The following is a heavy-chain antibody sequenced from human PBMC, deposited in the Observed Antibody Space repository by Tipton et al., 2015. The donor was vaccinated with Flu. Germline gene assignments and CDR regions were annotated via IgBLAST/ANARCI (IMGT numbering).Heavy chain of an antibody. CDR2: IRHSRNT. J-gene: IGHJ5*02. V-gene: IGHV4-38-2*01. D-gene: IGHD3-10*01. CDR1: GYSISSGYY. Sequence: TLSLTCAVSGYSISSGYYWGWIRQPPGKGLEWIGSIRHSRNTYYNPPLKSRVTISLDTSKNQFSLKLSSVTAADTAVYYCARLGNDYDSGNYYSWFDPWGQGTLVTVSS. CDR3: ARLGNDYDSGNYYSWFDP.